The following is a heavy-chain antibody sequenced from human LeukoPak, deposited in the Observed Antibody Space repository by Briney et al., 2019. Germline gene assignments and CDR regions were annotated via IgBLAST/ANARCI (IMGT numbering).Heavy chain of an antibody. V-gene: IGHV1-18*01. Sequence: ASVKVSCKASGYTFTSYGINWVRQAPGQGLEWMGWISDYNGNTNYAQKLQGRVTMTTDTSTSTAYMELRSLRSDDTAVYYCARDLYRDSLPVSWFDPWGQGTLVTVSS. CDR3: ARDLYRDSLPVSWFDP. D-gene: IGHD4-11*01. CDR2: ISDYNGNT. CDR1: GYTFTSYG. J-gene: IGHJ5*02.